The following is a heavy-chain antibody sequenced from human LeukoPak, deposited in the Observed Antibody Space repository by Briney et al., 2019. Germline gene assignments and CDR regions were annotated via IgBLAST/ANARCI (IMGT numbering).Heavy chain of an antibody. D-gene: IGHD6-13*01. CDR2: EN. CDR1: GGSVSSGPYY. CDR3: GSRYSSSWYSDY. J-gene: IGHJ4*02. Sequence: SQTLSLTCTVSGGSVSSGPYYWSWIRQPPGEGLEWIGWENNYNVSLKSRVIISVDRSKNQFSLTFISVTAADTAVYFCGSRYSSSWYSDYWGQGTLVTVSS. V-gene: IGHV4-30-2*01.